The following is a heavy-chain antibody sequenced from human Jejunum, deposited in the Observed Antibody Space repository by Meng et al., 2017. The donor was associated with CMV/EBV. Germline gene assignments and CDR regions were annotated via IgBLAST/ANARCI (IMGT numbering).Heavy chain of an antibody. CDR3: AKRSEWPSTSNYFDY. CDR1: GFTFSSYG. Sequence: GFTFSSYGMHWVRQAPGKGLEWVAFIRDDGSNKYYRASVQGRFTISRDNSKSTLYLQMNSLRAEDTAVYYCAKRSEWPSTSNYFDYWGQGTLVTVSS. CDR2: IRDDGSNK. J-gene: IGHJ4*02. V-gene: IGHV3-30*02. D-gene: IGHD3-3*01.